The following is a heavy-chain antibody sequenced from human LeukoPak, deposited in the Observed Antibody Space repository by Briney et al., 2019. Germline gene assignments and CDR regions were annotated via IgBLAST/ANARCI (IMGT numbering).Heavy chain of an antibody. J-gene: IGHJ4*02. D-gene: IGHD3/OR15-3a*01. CDR1: GFTFSSYA. CDR3: ATDGQVWFQGGLDY. V-gene: IGHV3-23*01. Sequence: GGSLRLSCAASGFTFSSYAMSWVRQAPGKGLEWVSAISGSGSSTYYADSVKGRFTISRGNSKNTLYLQLNSLRAEDTAVYYCATDGQVWFQGGLDYWGQGTLVTVSS. CDR2: ISGSGSST.